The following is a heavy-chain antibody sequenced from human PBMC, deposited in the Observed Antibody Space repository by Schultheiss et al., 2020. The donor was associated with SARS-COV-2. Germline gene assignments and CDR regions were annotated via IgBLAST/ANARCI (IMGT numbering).Heavy chain of an antibody. CDR1: GFTFDDYT. D-gene: IGHD5-12*01. CDR2: ISWDGGST. V-gene: IGHV3-43*01. Sequence: GESLKISCAASGFTFDDYTMHWVRQAPGKGLEWVSLISWDGGSTYYADSVKGRFTISRDNSKNSLYLQMNSLRAEDTAVYYCARAALKIPGYVYWGQGTLVTVSS. CDR3: ARAALKIPGYVY. J-gene: IGHJ4*02.